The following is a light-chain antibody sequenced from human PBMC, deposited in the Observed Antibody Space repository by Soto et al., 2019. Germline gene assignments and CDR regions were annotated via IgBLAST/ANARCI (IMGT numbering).Light chain of an antibody. V-gene: IGKV1-33*01. CDR1: QDISKY. CDR2: GAS. CDR3: PQCTILPIP. J-gene: IGKJ5*01. Sequence: QSAFAVSVSVGDRVTITCQANQDISKYLNWYQQKPGKAPKLLIYGASSLETGVPSRFSGSGSGTDFTFTISSLQPEDIAPYYCPQCTILPIPFGQRTRLEIK.